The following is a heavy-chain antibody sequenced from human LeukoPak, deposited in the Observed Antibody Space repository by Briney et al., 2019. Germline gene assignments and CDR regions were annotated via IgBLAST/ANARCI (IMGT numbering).Heavy chain of an antibody. J-gene: IGHJ4*02. D-gene: IGHD2-21*02. CDR3: AKESPVVTLADY. CDR2: ISGTGGRT. CDR1: GFTFSSFG. V-gene: IGHV3-23*01. Sequence: GGSLRLSCAASGFTFSSFGMSWVRQAPGKGLEWVSTISGTGGRTHYADSVKGRFTISRDNSKNTLYLQMNSLRAEDTAVYYCAKESPVVTLADYWDQGTLVTVSS.